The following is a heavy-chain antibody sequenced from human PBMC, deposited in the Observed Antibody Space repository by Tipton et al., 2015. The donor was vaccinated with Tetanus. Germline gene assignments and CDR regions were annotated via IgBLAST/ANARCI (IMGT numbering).Heavy chain of an antibody. CDR2: IYYSGST. CDR3: ARQADNWFDP. V-gene: IGHV4-39*01. J-gene: IGHJ5*02. CDR1: GGSITSGTYY. Sequence: TLSLTCTVSGGSITSGTYYWGWIRQPPGKGLEWIGNIYYSGSTYYNSTLKSRVTISLDTSKNRFYLKMTSVTAADTAVYYCARQADNWFDPWGQGTLVAVSS.